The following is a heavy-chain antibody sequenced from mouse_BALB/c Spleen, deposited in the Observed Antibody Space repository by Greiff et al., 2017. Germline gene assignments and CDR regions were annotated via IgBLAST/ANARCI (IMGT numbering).Heavy chain of an antibody. CDR3: ARSSSYDAMDY. D-gene: IGHD1-1*01. CDR1: GFTFSSYA. Sequence: EVKLVESGGGLVKPGGSLKLSCAASGFTFSSYAMSWVRQTPEKRLEWVASISSGGSTYYPDSVKGRFTISRDNARNILYLQMSSLRSEDTAMYYCARSSSYDAMDYWGQGTSVTVSS. J-gene: IGHJ4*01. CDR2: ISSGGST. V-gene: IGHV5-6-5*01.